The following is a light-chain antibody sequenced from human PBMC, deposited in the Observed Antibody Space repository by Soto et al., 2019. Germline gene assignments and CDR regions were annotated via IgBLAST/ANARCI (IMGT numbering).Light chain of an antibody. CDR2: KAS. V-gene: IGKV1-5*03. Sequence: DIQMTQSPSSLSASVGDRVTIICRASQSVSTRLAWYQQKPGKAPKLLTYKASSLESGVPSRFSGSGSGTEFTLTISSLQPDDFATYYCQQYNSYETFGQGTKVDIK. CDR1: QSVSTR. J-gene: IGKJ1*01. CDR3: QQYNSYET.